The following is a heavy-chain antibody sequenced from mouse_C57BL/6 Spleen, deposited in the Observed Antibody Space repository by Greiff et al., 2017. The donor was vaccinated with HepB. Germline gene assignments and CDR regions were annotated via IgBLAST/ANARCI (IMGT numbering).Heavy chain of an antibody. CDR1: GYSFTGYY. V-gene: IGHV1-42*01. CDR2: INPSTGGT. J-gene: IGHJ2*01. Sequence: VQLQQSGPELVKPGASVKISCKASGYSFTGYYMNWVKQSPEKSLEWIGEINPSTGGTTYNQKFKAKATLTVDKSSSTAYMQLKSLTSEDSAVYYCATLYWNYWGQGTTLTVSS. D-gene: IGHD1-1*01. CDR3: ATLYWNY.